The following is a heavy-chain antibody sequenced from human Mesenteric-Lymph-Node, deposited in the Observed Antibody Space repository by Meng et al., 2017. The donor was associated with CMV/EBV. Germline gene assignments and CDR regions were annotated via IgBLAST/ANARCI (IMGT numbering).Heavy chain of an antibody. CDR2: INTNTGNP. J-gene: IGHJ4*02. Sequence: TDYGINWVRQAPGQGLEWMGWINTNTGNPTYAQGFTGRFVFSLDTSVSTAYLQISSLKADDTAVYYCARGSSVYYGSATYYNVGLDYWGQGTLVTVSS. CDR3: ARGSSVYYGSATYYNVGLDY. V-gene: IGHV7-4-1*02. CDR1: TDYG. D-gene: IGHD3-10*01.